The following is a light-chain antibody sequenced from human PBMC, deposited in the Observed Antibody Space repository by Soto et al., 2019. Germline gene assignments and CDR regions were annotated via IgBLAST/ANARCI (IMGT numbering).Light chain of an antibody. CDR1: SSDVGAYKY. J-gene: IGLJ2*01. CDR3: SSYAGSNNLL. CDR2: EVT. Sequence: QSALTQPPSASGSPGQSVTISCTGTSSDVGAYKYVSWYQQHPGKAPKLMIYEVTKRPSGVPDRFSGSKSGNTASLTVSGLQAEDEAEYYCSSYAGSNNLLFGGGTKVTVL. V-gene: IGLV2-8*01.